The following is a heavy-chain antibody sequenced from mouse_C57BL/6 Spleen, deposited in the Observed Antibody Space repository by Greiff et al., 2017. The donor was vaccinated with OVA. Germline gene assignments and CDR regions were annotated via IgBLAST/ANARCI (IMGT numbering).Heavy chain of an antibody. Sequence: EVQLQQSGPGLAKPSQTLSLTCSVTGYSITSDYWNWIRKFPGNKLEYMGYISYSGSTYYNPSLKSRLSITRDTSKNQYYLQLNSVTTEDTATYDCARRNGSSYDYFDYWGQGTTLTVSS. CDR2: ISYSGST. CDR3: ARRNGSSYDYFDY. CDR1: GYSITSDY. D-gene: IGHD1-1*01. V-gene: IGHV3-8*01. J-gene: IGHJ2*01.